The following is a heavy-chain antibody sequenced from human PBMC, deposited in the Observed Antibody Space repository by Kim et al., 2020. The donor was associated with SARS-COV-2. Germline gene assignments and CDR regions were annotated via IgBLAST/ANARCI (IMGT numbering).Heavy chain of an antibody. V-gene: IGHV4-39*07. CDR2: IYYSGST. Sequence: SETLSLTCTVSGGSISSSSYYWGWIRQPPGKGLEWIGSIYYSGSTYYNPSLKSRVTISVDTSKNQFSLKLSSVTAADTAVYNCARDIVVAATGDYWGQGTLVTVSS. CDR3: ARDIVVAATGDY. J-gene: IGHJ4*02. CDR1: GGSISSSSYY. D-gene: IGHD2-15*01.